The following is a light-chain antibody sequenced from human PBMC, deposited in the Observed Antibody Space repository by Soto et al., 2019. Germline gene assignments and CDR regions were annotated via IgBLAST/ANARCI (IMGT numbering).Light chain of an antibody. V-gene: IGKV3-15*01. CDR2: GAS. Sequence: EIVMTQSPATLSVSPGERATLSCRASHSVSSNLAWYQQKPGQAPRLLIFGASSRATGIPARFSGSGSGTDFTLTISSLQSEDIAVYYCQQYNNWPRTFGQGTKVDIK. J-gene: IGKJ1*01. CDR1: HSVSSN. CDR3: QQYNNWPRT.